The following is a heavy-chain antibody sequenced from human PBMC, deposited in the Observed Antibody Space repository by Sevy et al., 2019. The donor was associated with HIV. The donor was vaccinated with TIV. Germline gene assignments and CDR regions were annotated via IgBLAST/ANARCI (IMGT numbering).Heavy chain of an antibody. CDR3: AKLEDGYCSGASCVDAFDI. CDR2: ISGSGGST. Sequence: GGSLRLSCAASGFTFSSYAMSWVRQAPGKGLEWVSAISGSGGSTYYADSVKGRFTISRDNSKNTLYLQMNSLRAEDTAVDYGAKLEDGYCSGASCVDAFDIWGQGTMVTVSS. D-gene: IGHD2-15*01. V-gene: IGHV3-23*01. CDR1: GFTFSSYA. J-gene: IGHJ3*02.